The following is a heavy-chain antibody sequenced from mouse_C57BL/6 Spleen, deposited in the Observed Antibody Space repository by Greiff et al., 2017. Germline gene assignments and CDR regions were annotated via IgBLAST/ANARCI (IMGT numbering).Heavy chain of an antibody. CDR3: ARDDDCDASFAY. V-gene: IGHV5-4*01. CDR1: GFTFSSYA. Sequence: EVQLVESGGGLVKPGGSLKLSCAASGFTFSSYAMSWVRQTPEKRLEWVATISDGGSYTYYPDTVKGRFTISRDNAKNNLYLQMSHLKSEDTAMYYCARDDDCDASFAYWGQGTLVTVSA. J-gene: IGHJ3*01. D-gene: IGHD2-4*01. CDR2: ISDGGSYT.